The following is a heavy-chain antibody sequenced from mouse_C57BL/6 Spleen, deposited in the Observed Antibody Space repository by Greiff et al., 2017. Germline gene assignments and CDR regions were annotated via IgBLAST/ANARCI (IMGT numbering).Heavy chain of an antibody. D-gene: IGHD2-4*01. CDR2: IYPGDGDT. V-gene: IGHV1-80*01. CDR3: ARYYDCDGAMDY. CDR1: GYAFSSYW. Sequence: VQLQQSGAELVKPGASVKFSCKASGYAFSSYWMNWVKQRPGKGLEWIGQIYPGDGDTNYNGKFKGKATLTADKSSSTAYMQRSSLTSEDSAFYFCARYYDCDGAMDYWGQGTSVTFSA. J-gene: IGHJ4*01.